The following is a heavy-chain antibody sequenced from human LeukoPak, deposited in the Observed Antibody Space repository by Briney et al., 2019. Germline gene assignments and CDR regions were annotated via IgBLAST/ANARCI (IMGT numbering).Heavy chain of an antibody. CDR2: TYYRSKWNY. D-gene: IGHD6-19*01. V-gene: IGHV6-1*01. Sequence: SQTLSLTCAISGDSVSSNSAAWNWIRQSPSRGLKWLGRTYYRSKWNYDYAVYVKSRIIINPDTSKNHFSMQLNSITPHDWALYYYTRGGSGMTVSLFDSWGQGTLVTVSS. CDR1: GDSVSSNSAA. J-gene: IGHJ4*02. CDR3: TRGGSGMTVSLFDS.